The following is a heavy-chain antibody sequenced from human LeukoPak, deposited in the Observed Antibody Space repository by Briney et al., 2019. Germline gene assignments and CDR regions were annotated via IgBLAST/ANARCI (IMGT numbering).Heavy chain of an antibody. Sequence: GGSLRLSCAASGFTFSSYWMSWVRQAPGKGLEWVANIKQDGSEKYYVDSVKGRFTISRDNAKNSLYLQMNSLRAEDTAVYYRARDELGYCSGGSCYSGRVYYYYGMDVWGQGTSVTVSS. D-gene: IGHD2-15*01. CDR3: ARDELGYCSGGSCYSGRVYYYYGMDV. J-gene: IGHJ6*02. CDR1: GFTFSSYW. CDR2: IKQDGSEK. V-gene: IGHV3-7*01.